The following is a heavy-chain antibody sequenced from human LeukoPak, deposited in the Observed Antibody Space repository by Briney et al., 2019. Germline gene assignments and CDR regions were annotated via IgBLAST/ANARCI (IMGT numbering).Heavy chain of an antibody. D-gene: IGHD6-13*01. J-gene: IGHJ6*02. Sequence: SETLSLTCAVYGGSFSGYYWSWIRQPPGKGLEWIGEINHSGSTNYNPSLKSRVTISVDTSKNQLSLRLRSVTAADTAVYFCARPAGYSSSWTETDVWGQGTTVIVSS. CDR3: ARPAGYSSSWTETDV. CDR2: INHSGST. V-gene: IGHV4-34*01. CDR1: GGSFSGYY.